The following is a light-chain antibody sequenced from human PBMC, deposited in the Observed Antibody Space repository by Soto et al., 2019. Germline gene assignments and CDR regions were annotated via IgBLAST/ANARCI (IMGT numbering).Light chain of an antibody. J-gene: IGLJ3*02. V-gene: IGLV1-40*01. CDR3: HCYDSSLSGSV. Sequence: QSALTQPPSVSGAPGQRVTISCTGGNSNIGAGNDVHWYQQIPGTAPKLLIYGDNNRPSGVPDRFSGSKFGLSASLAISGVQHADDAADYYHCYDSSLSGSVFGAGTKVTVL. CDR1: NSNIGAGND. CDR2: GDN.